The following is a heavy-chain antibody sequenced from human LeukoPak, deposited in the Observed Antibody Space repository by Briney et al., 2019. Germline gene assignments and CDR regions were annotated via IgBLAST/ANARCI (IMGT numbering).Heavy chain of an antibody. Sequence: GGSLRLSCAASGFPFSSYSMTWDRQAQGKGLEWVANINPDGTTKFYVDSVKGRFTISRDNAMNSLYLQMDSLRAEDTAIYYCARSIPYGTTWYGRSDYWGQGTLVTVSS. CDR2: INPDGTTK. D-gene: IGHD6-13*01. CDR1: GFPFSSYS. CDR3: ARSIPYGTTWYGRSDY. V-gene: IGHV3-7*03. J-gene: IGHJ4*02.